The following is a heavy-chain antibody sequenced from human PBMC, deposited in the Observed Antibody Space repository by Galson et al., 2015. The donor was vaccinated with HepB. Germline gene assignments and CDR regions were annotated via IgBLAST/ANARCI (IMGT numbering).Heavy chain of an antibody. J-gene: IGHJ5*02. V-gene: IGHV1-2*06. CDR1: GYTFTGYY. D-gene: IGHD2-15*01. Sequence: SVKVSCKASGYTFTGYYMHWVRQAPGQGLEWMGRINPNSGGANYAQKFQGRVTMTRDTSISTAYMELSRLRSDDTAVYYCARPRSPGGYCSGGSCKSGWFDPWGQGTLVTVSS. CDR2: INPNSGGA. CDR3: ARPRSPGGYCSGGSCKSGWFDP.